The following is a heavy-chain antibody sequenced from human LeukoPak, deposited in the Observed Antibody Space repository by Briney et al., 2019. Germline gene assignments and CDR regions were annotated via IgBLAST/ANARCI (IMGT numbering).Heavy chain of an antibody. CDR3: ARGYSSSWFDY. D-gene: IGHD6-13*01. CDR2: IYTSGST. V-gene: IGHV4-61*02. J-gene: IGHJ4*02. CDR1: GGSISSGSYY. Sequence: SETLSLTCTVSGGSISSGSYYGSWIRQPAGKGLEWIGRIYTSGSTNYNPSLKSRVTISVDTSKNQFSLKLSSVTAADTAVYYCARGYSSSWFDYWGQGTLVTVSS.